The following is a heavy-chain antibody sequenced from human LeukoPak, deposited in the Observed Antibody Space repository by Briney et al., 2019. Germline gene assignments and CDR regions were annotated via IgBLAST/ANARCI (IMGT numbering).Heavy chain of an antibody. CDR3: ARAVAAAGAEYFQH. J-gene: IGHJ1*01. CDR2: IYHSGST. CDR1: GGSISSGGYS. V-gene: IGHV4-30-2*01. Sequence: PSETLSLTCAVSGGSISSGGYSWSWIRQPPGKGLEWIGYIYHSGSTYYNPSLKSRVTISVDRSKNQFSLKLSSVTATDTAVYYCARAVAAAGAEYFQHWGQGTLVTVSS. D-gene: IGHD6-13*01.